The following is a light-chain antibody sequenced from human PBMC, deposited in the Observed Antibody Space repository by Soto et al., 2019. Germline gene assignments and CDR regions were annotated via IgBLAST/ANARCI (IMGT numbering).Light chain of an antibody. CDR2: KAT. CDR3: QQYHDFQYT. J-gene: IGKJ2*01. Sequence: DFQMTQSPSTLSASVGDGVTITCRASQSIGSGLALYQQQPGKAPKLLIYKATNLQRGVSSRFSGSGSGTDFSLTISSLQPADSATYYCQQYHDFQYTFGQGTKLEI. CDR1: QSIGSG. V-gene: IGKV1-5*03.